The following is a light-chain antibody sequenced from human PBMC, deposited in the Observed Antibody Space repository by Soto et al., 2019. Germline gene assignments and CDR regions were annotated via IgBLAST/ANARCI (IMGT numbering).Light chain of an antibody. CDR2: LGS. CDR3: MQALQSPLYT. Sequence: DIVMTQSPLSLPVTPGEPASISCRSSQSLLHRNGYTYLDWYLQKPGQSPQLLIYLGSNRASGVPDRFSGSGSGTDFTLKISRVEAEDVGVYYCMQALQSPLYTSGQGTKLEIK. V-gene: IGKV2-28*01. J-gene: IGKJ2*01. CDR1: QSLLHRNGYTY.